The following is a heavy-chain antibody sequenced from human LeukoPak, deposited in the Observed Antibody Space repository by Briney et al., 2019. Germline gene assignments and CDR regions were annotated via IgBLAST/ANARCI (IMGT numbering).Heavy chain of an antibody. D-gene: IGHD3-22*01. Sequence: GGSLRLSCAASRFTFSSYSMIWVRQAPGEGLEWVSSTSSSSSSIYYADSVKSRFTISRDNAKNSLYLQMNSRRAEDTAVYYCARASKYYYDSSGYPLDYWGQGTLVTVSS. CDR1: RFTFSSYS. CDR3: ARASKYYYDSSGYPLDY. V-gene: IGHV3-21*01. CDR2: TSSSSSSI. J-gene: IGHJ4*02.